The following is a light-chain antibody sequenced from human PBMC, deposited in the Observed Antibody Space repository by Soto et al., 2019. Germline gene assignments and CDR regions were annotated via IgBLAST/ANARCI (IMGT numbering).Light chain of an antibody. V-gene: IGLV2-14*01. CDR2: EVS. CDR3: SSYTSSSTRV. CDR1: SSDVGAYNS. Sequence: QSALTQPASVSGSPGQSITISCTGTSSDVGAYNSVSWYQQHQGKAPKLMIYEVSNRPSGVSNRFSGSKSGNTASLTISGLQAEDEADYYCSSYTSSSTRVFGSATKVTVL. J-gene: IGLJ1*01.